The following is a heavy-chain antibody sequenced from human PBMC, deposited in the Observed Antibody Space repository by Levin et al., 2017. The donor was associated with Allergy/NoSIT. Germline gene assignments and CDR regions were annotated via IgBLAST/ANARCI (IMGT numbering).Heavy chain of an antibody. V-gene: IGHV2-5*01. CDR2: IFWNDDN. D-gene: IGHD7-27*01. Sequence: GPTLVKPTQTLTLTCTFSGFSLTTSGVGVGWIRQPPGKALELLALIFWNDDNRYSPSLENRLTITKDTSRNQVVLTMTNMDPVDTATYYCAHSPLGINGEISYFDYWGQGTLVTVST. J-gene: IGHJ4*02. CDR1: GFSLTTSGVG. CDR3: AHSPLGINGEISYFDY.